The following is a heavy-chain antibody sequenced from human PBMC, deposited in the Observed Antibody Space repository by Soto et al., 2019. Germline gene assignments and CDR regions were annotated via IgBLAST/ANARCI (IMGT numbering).Heavy chain of an antibody. Sequence: PSETLSLTCTVSGGSISSGGYYWGWIRQHPGKGLEWIGYIYYSGSTYYNPSLKSRVTISVDTSKNQFSLKLSSVTAADTVVYYCARDRDSSSGGAFDIWRQGTMVTVSS. D-gene: IGHD6-13*01. CDR3: ARDRDSSSGGAFDI. V-gene: IGHV4-31*03. J-gene: IGHJ3*02. CDR1: GGSISSGGYY. CDR2: IYYSGST.